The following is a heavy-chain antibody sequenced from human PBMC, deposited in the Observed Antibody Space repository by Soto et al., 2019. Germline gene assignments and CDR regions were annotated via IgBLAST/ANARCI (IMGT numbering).Heavy chain of an antibody. CDR2: ISYDGSNK. J-gene: IGHJ4*02. CDR3: AKDRVGGTFYTPLGF. CDR1: GFNFNNYG. D-gene: IGHD6-19*01. V-gene: IGHV3-30*18. Sequence: QVQLVESGGGVVQPGRSLRLSCQASGFNFNNYGMHWARQAPGKGLEWVAVISYDGSNKYYADSVKGRFTISRDNSKNTLSLHLNTLRPEDTAVYHCAKDRVGGTFYTPLGFWGQGTLVTVSS.